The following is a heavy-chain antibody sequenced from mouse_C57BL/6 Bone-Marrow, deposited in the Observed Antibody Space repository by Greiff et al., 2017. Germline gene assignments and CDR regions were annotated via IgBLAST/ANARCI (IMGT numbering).Heavy chain of an antibody. CDR1: GYTFTSYW. CDR2: IYPGSGST. J-gene: IGHJ2*01. D-gene: IGHD1-1*01. CDR3: AREGRITTVEGDFDG. V-gene: IGHV1-55*01. Sequence: VQLQQPGAELVKPGASVKMSCKASGYTFTSYWITWVKQRPGQGLEWIGDIYPGSGSTNYNEKFKSKATLTVDTSSSTAYMQLSSLTSEDSAVYDCAREGRITTVEGDFDGWGQGPTLTVS.